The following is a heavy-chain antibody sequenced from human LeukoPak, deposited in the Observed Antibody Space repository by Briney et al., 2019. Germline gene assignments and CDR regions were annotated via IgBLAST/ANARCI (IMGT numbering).Heavy chain of an antibody. J-gene: IGHJ4*02. CDR1: GYTFTSYG. CDR2: ISAYNGNT. Sequence: ASVKVSCKASGYTFTSYGISWVRQAPGQGLEWMGWISAYNGNTNYAQKLQGRVTMTTDTSTSTAYMELRSLRSDDTAVYYCARDSGDYYDSSGSFDYWGQGTLVTVSS. D-gene: IGHD3-22*01. V-gene: IGHV1-18*01. CDR3: ARDSGDYYDSSGSFDY.